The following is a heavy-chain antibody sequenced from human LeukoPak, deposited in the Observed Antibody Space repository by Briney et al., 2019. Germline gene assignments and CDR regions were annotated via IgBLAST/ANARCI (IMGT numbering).Heavy chain of an antibody. CDR3: ARTQGRSGYYDAFDI. CDR2: ISSSSSYI. V-gene: IGHV3-21*01. CDR1: GFTFSSYS. D-gene: IGHD3-22*01. J-gene: IGHJ3*02. Sequence: GGSLRLSCAASGFTFSSYSMNWVRQAPGKGLEWVSSISSSSSYIYYADSVKGRFTISRDNAKNSLYLQMNSLRAEDTAVYYCARTQGRSGYYDAFDIWGQGTMVTVSS.